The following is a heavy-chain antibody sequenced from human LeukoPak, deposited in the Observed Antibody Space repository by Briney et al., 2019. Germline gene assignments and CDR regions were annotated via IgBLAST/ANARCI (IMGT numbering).Heavy chain of an antibody. Sequence: SVKVSCKASGYTFTSYGISWVRQAPGQGLEWMGGIIPIFGTANYAQKFQGRVTITADESTSTAYMELSSLRSEDTAVYYCARSCSSTSCYRFDPWGQGTLVTVSS. V-gene: IGHV1-69*13. J-gene: IGHJ5*02. D-gene: IGHD2-2*02. CDR3: ARSCSSTSCYRFDP. CDR1: GYTFTSYG. CDR2: IIPIFGTA.